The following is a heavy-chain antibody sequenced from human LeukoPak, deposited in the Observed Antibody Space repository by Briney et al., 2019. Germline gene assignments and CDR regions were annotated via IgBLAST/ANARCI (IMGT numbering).Heavy chain of an antibody. Sequence: GGSLRLSCAASGFTFARYGMTWVRQAPGKGLEWVAVISYDGSNKYYADSVKGRFTISRDNSKNTLYLQMNSLRAEDTAVYYCAKDLSTVTTGPFDYWGQGTLVTVSS. D-gene: IGHD4-11*01. CDR3: AKDLSTVTTGPFDY. CDR1: GFTFARYG. V-gene: IGHV3-30*18. CDR2: ISYDGSNK. J-gene: IGHJ4*02.